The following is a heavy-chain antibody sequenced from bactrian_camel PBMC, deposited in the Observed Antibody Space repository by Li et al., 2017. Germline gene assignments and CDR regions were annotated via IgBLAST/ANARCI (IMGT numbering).Heavy chain of an antibody. CDR1: GFTFSNYK. J-gene: IGHJ6*01. V-gene: IGHV3S40*01. CDR3: VRIDFGY. CDR2: INPYGGTT. Sequence: DVQLVESGGGLVQPGGSLRLSCAASGFTFSNYKMNWVRQAPGKGLEWVSTINPYGGTTYYADSVKGRFTISRDSAKYTVYLEMNTLNADDTAVYYCVRIDFGYWGQGTQVTVS.